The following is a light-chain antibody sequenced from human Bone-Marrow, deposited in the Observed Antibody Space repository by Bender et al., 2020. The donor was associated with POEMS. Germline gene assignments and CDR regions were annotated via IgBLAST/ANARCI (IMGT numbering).Light chain of an antibody. Sequence: QSALTQPPSVSGSPGQSITISCTGASSDVGAYNLVSWYQQHPGKAPKLLIYEVRKRPSGVSNRFSGSKSDNTASLTISGLQAEDEADFYCCSYAGSSTWVFGGGTKVTVL. CDR1: SSDVGAYNL. CDR3: CSYAGSSTWV. CDR2: EVR. V-gene: IGLV2-23*02. J-gene: IGLJ3*02.